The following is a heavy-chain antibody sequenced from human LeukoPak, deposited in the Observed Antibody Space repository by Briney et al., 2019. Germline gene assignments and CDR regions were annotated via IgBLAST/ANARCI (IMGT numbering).Heavy chain of an antibody. V-gene: IGHV3-48*04. CDR1: GFTFTSYS. CDR2: ISSASGTI. CDR3: AKSMTTVVNPFDY. Sequence: GGSLRLSCTASGFTFTSYSMNWVRQAPGKGLEWVSYISSASGTIYYADSVKGRFTISRDNANNSLYLQMNSLGVEDTAVYYCAKSMTTVVNPFDYWGQGTPVTVSS. J-gene: IGHJ4*02. D-gene: IGHD4-23*01.